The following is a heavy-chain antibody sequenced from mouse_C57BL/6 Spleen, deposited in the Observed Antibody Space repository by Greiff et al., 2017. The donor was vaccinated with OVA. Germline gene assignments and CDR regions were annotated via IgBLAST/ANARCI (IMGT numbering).Heavy chain of an antibody. CDR3: ANDYDYDGRFAY. CDR1: GYTFTDYY. Sequence: EVQLQQSGPVLVKPGASVKMSCKASGYTFTDYYMNWVKQSHGKSLEWIGVINPYNGGTSYNQKFKGKATLTVDKSSSTAYMELNSLTSEDSAVYYCANDYDYDGRFAYWGQGTLVTVSA. D-gene: IGHD2-4*01. J-gene: IGHJ3*01. CDR2: INPYNGGT. V-gene: IGHV1-19*01.